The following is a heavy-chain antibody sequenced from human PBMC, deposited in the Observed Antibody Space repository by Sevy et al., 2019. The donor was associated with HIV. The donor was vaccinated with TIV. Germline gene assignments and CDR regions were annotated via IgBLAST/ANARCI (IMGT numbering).Heavy chain of an antibody. D-gene: IGHD4-17*01. V-gene: IGHV3-11*01. Sequence: GGSLRLSCAASGFTLSDYYMSWIRQAPGKGLEWVSYISGSGSDIYYADSVTGRFTISRDNAKNLLYLQMNSVRSEDTAVYYCARDHVKDGDLGDYYYYAMDVWGQGTTVTVSS. CDR2: ISGSGSDI. J-gene: IGHJ6*02. CDR3: ARDHVKDGDLGDYYYYAMDV. CDR1: GFTLSDYY.